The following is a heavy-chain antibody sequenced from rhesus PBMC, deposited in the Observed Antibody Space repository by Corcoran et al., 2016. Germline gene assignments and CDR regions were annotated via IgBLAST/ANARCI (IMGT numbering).Heavy chain of an antibody. CDR1: GYSISSGYY. J-gene: IGHJ6*01. D-gene: IGHD4-23*01. CDR2: ITSRGTT. CDR3: ARHTVISYGLDS. V-gene: IGHV4-122*02. Sequence: QVQLQESGPGLVKPSETLSLTCAASGYSISSGYYWSWIRQPPGKGLEGLGYITSRGTTNYHPSLKSRVTISRATSKTQFSLKLSSVTAADTAVYYCARHTVISYGLDSWGQGVVVTVSS.